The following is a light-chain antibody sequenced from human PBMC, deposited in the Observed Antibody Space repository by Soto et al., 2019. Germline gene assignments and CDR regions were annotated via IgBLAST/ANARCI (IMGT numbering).Light chain of an antibody. CDR1: QSIDSK. Sequence: IVMTQSPATLSVSPGERVTLSCRASQSIDSKLAWYQQRPGQAPRLLLYGASTRATGIPARFSGSGSGTDFTLTISRLEPEDFAVYYCQQYGSSPTWTFGQGTKVDIK. CDR3: QQYGSSPTWT. J-gene: IGKJ1*01. V-gene: IGKV3-15*01. CDR2: GAS.